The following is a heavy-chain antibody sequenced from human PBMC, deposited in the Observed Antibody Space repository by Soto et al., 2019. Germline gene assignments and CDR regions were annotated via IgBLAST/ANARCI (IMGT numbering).Heavy chain of an antibody. CDR3: ARGDSTDCSTGVCSFFYNHDMDV. CDR1: GYSFTDYK. J-gene: IGHJ6*02. V-gene: IGHV1-2*04. D-gene: IGHD2-8*01. CDR2: INPKSGGT. Sequence: ASVKVSCKASGYSFTDYKIRWVRQAPGQGLEWLGRINPKSGGTSTAQKFQGWVTMTTDTSISTASMELTRLTSDDTAIYYCARGDSTDCSTGVCSFFYNHDMDVWGQGTTVSVSS.